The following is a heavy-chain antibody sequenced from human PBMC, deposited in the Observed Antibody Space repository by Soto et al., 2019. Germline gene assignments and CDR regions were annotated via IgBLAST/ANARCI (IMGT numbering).Heavy chain of an antibody. J-gene: IGHJ6*04. CDR2: IQSGGPT. V-gene: IGHV3-66*01. D-gene: IGHD2-15*01. CDR3: ARDDVLCDGGRCYGVPLDV. Sequence: EVQLVESGGGLVQPGGSLRLSCAASGFTVSSKYMSWVRQAPGKGLEWVSLIQSGGPTDYADSVKGRFTISRDTSENTVHLQMDSLRAEDTAVYYCARDDVLCDGGRCYGVPLDVLGKATTVTVSS. CDR1: GFTVSSKY.